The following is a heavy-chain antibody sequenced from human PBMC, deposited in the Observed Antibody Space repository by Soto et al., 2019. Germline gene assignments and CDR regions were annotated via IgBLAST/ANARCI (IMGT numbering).Heavy chain of an antibody. CDR3: ARRWGFEDSLDI. CDR1: GASMSRYY. J-gene: IGHJ3*02. V-gene: IGHV4-59*08. D-gene: IGHD3-10*01. CDR2: IYSSGST. Sequence: QVQLQESGPGLVKPSETLSLTCTVSGASMSRYYWLWIRQAPGEGLEWIGFIYSSGSTTYTPSLKSRVTISLVTSQSQFSLNLRSVTATDTAIYYCARRWGFEDSLDICGRGTNVTVSS.